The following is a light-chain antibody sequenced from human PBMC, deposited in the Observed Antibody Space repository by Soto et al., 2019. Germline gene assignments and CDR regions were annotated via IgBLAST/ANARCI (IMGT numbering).Light chain of an antibody. CDR2: VNT. J-gene: IGLJ1*01. Sequence: QSVLTQPPSVSGAPGQRVTISCTGSSSNIGAGYDVHWYQQLPGTAPKLLIYVNTNRPSGVPGRFSGSKSGTSASLAITGLHAEDEADYYCQSYDSSLSGYVFGTGTKVTVL. CDR1: SSNIGAGYD. V-gene: IGLV1-40*01. CDR3: QSYDSSLSGYV.